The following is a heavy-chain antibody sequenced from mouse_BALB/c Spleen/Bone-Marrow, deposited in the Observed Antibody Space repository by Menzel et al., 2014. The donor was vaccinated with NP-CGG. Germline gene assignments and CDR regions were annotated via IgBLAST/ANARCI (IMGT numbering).Heavy chain of an antibody. V-gene: IGHV1S34*01. J-gene: IGHJ4*01. CDR3: ARSGGNYDAMDY. CDR1: GYSFTGYY. CDR2: ISCYNGAT. Sequence: LVKTGASVKISCKASGYSFTGYYMHWVKPSHGKSLEWIGYISCYNGATSYNQKFKGKATFTVDTSSSTAYMQFNSLTSEDSAVYYCARSGGNYDAMDYWGQGTSVTVSS. D-gene: IGHD2-1*01.